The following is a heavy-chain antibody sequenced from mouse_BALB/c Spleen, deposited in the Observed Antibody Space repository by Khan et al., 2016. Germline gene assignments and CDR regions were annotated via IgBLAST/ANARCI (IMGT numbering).Heavy chain of an antibody. V-gene: IGHV1-9*01. CDR2: IFPGSGNT. CDR3: ARGITTATFDY. J-gene: IGHJ2*01. D-gene: IGHD1-2*01. Sequence: VQLQQSGAELMKPGASVKISCKATGYTFSSYWIEWVKQRPGHGLEWIGEIFPGSGNTNYNEKFKGKATFTADTSSNTAYLQLSSLTSEDSDVYYCARGITTATFDYWGQGTTLTVSS. CDR1: GYTFSSYW.